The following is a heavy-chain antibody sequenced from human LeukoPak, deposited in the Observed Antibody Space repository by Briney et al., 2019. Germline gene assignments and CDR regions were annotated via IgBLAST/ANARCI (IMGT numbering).Heavy chain of an antibody. CDR3: AKDGNYGRPNYYYYYYMDV. V-gene: IGHV3-30*02. J-gene: IGHJ6*03. Sequence: GGSLRLSCAASGFTLNPYAMHWVRQAPGKGLEWVAFIRYDGSNKYYADSVKGRFTISRDNSKNTLYLQMNSLRAEDTAVYYCAKDGNYGRPNYYYYYYMDVWGKGTTVTVSS. CDR1: GFTLNPYA. CDR2: IRYDGSNK. D-gene: IGHD4-11*01.